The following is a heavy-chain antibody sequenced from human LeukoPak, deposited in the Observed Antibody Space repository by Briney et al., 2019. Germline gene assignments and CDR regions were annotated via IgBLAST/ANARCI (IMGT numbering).Heavy chain of an antibody. CDR3: ARSSGYDSDYFDY. CDR1: GYTSTGYY. Sequence: ASVKVSCKASGYTSTGYYMHWVRQAPGQGLEWMGWINPNSGSTNYQGRVTMTRDTSISTAYMELSRLRSDDTAVYYCARSSGYDSDYFDYWGQGTLVTVSS. D-gene: IGHD5-12*01. J-gene: IGHJ4*02. V-gene: IGHV1-2*02. CDR2: INPNSGST.